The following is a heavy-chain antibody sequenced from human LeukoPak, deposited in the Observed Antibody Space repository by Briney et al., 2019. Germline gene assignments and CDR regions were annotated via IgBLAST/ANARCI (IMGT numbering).Heavy chain of an antibody. CDR3: TTGDDILTGYVFDY. J-gene: IGHJ4*02. CDR1: GFTFSNAW. D-gene: IGHD3-9*01. V-gene: IGHV3-15*01. Sequence: PGGSLRLSCAASGFTFSNAWMSWVRQAPGKGLEWVGRIKSKTDGGTTDYAAPVKGRFTISRDDSKNTLYLQVNSLKTEDTAVYYCTTGDDILTGYVFDYWGQGTLVTVSS. CDR2: IKSKTDGGTT.